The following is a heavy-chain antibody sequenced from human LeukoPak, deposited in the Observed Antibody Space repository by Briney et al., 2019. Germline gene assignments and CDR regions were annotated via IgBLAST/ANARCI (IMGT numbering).Heavy chain of an antibody. CDR1: GYTFINYT. Sequence: ASVKVSCKASGYTFINYTVHWVRQAPGQRLEWMGWINAGNGNTKYSQEFQGRVTITRDTSASTAYMELSSLRSEDMAVYYCARDRGDYYIDYWGQGTLVTVSS. CDR3: ARDRGDYYIDY. CDR2: INAGNGNT. D-gene: IGHD2-21*02. V-gene: IGHV1-3*03. J-gene: IGHJ4*02.